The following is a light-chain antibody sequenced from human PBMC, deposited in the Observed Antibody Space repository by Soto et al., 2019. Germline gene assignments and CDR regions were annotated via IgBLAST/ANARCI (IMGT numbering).Light chain of an antibody. V-gene: IGKV3-20*01. CDR1: QSVSSNY. CDR3: QQYDNSIT. Sequence: EIVLTQSPDTVSLSPGETATLSCRASQSVSSNYLAWYQQKPGEAPRLLIYGASSRVTGITDRLSGSGSGTDFTLTISRLEPEVLAVFYCQQYDNSITFGQGTRLEI. J-gene: IGKJ5*01. CDR2: GAS.